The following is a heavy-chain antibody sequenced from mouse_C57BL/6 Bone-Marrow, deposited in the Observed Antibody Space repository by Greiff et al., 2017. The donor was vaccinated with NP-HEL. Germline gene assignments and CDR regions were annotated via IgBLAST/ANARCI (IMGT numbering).Heavy chain of an antibody. CDR1: GFNIKDDY. V-gene: IGHV14-4*01. Sequence: EVQLQQSGAELVRPGASVKLSCTASGFNIKDDYMHWVKQRPEQGLEWIGWIDPENGDTEYASKFQGKATITADTSSNTAYLQLSSLTSEDTAVYYCTTGYYYGSSHFDYWGQGTTLTVSS. J-gene: IGHJ2*01. CDR2: IDPENGDT. CDR3: TTGYYYGSSHFDY. D-gene: IGHD1-1*01.